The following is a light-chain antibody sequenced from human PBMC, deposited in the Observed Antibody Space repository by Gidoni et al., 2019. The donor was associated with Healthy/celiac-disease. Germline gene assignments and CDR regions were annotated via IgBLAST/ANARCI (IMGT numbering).Light chain of an antibody. V-gene: IGLV3-19*01. Sequence: SSEMTQDPAVYVALGQTVRITCQGDSLRSYYASWYQQKPGQAPVLVIYGKNNRPSGIPDRFSGSSSGNTASLTITGAQAEDEADYYCNSRDSSGNRLFGTGTKVTVL. CDR2: GKN. CDR1: SLRSYY. J-gene: IGLJ1*01. CDR3: NSRDSSGNRL.